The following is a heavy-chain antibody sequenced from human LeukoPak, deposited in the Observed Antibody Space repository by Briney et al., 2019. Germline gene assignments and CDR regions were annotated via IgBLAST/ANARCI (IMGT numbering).Heavy chain of an antibody. J-gene: IGHJ4*02. V-gene: IGHV3-7*01. Sequence: PGGSPRLSCAASGFTLSSYWMSWVRQAPGTGLEWVANIKQDGSEKYYVDSVKGRFTISRDNAKNSLYLQMNSLRVEDTAVYYCARKTGDCWGQGTLVIVSS. CDR3: ARKTGDC. D-gene: IGHD1-14*01. CDR1: GFTLSSYW. CDR2: IKQDGSEK.